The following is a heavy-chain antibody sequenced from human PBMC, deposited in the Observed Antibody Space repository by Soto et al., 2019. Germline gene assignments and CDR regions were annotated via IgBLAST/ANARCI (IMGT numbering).Heavy chain of an antibody. V-gene: IGHV1-69*13. D-gene: IGHD6-13*01. CDR3: ARLKPARSTRIAAGWFDP. CDR2: IIPMFGTT. CDR1: GGTYSNYA. J-gene: IGHJ5*02. Sequence: ASVKVSCKASGGTYSNYAISWVRQANGQGLEWMGGIIPMFGTTNYAQKFQGRVTITADESTSTAYMELSSLRSEDTAVYYCARLKPARSTRIAAGWFDPWGQGTLVTVSS.